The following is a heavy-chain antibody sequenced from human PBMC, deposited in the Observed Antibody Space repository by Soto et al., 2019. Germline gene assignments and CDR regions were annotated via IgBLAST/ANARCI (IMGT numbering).Heavy chain of an antibody. Sequence: VQLLESGGGLVQPGGSLRLSCAASGFTFSNYAMSWVRQAPGKALEWVSSINIGGGNTNYADSVRGRFTMSRDDSKITVLLQMNSLRAEDSAICISTKHSYFDPWGQGTLITVSS. J-gene: IGHJ4*02. CDR1: GFTFSNYA. V-gene: IGHV3-23*01. CDR2: INIGGGNT. CDR3: TKHSYFDP.